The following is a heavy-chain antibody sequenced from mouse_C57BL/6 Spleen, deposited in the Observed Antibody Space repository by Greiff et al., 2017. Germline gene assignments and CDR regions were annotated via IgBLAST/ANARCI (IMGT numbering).Heavy chain of an antibody. CDR3: ARNDYDKYFDV. D-gene: IGHD2-4*01. J-gene: IGHJ1*03. Sequence: EVKLVESGGGLVKPGGSLKLSCAASGFTFSDYGMHWVRQAPEKGLEWVAYISSGSSTIYYADTVKGRFTISRDNAKNTLFLQMTSRRSEDTAMYYCARNDYDKYFDVWGTGTTVTVSS. V-gene: IGHV5-17*01. CDR1: GFTFSDYG. CDR2: ISSGSSTI.